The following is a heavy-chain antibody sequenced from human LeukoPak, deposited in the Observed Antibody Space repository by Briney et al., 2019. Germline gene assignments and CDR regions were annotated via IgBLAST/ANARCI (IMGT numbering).Heavy chain of an antibody. CDR3: ARDSSDPSVRQWAGYRGYYFDY. CDR2: IYHSGNT. CDR1: GGSISSGGYY. J-gene: IGHJ4*02. V-gene: IGHV4-39*07. Sequence: SETLSLTCTVSGGSISSGGYYWSWIRQPPGKGLEWIGSIYHSGNTYYNPSLKSRVTISVDTSKNQFSLKLSSVTAADTAVYYCARDSSDPSVRQWAGYRGYYFDYWGQGTLVTVSS. D-gene: IGHD6-13*01.